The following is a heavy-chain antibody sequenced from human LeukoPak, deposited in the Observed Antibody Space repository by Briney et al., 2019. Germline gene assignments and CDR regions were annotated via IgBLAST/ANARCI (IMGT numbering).Heavy chain of an antibody. J-gene: IGHJ3*02. Sequence: NASETLSLTCTVSGGSISSSSYYWGWIRQPPGKGLEWIGSIYYGGSTYYNPSLKSRVTISVDTSKNQFSLKLSSVTAADTAVYYCARHVLGVMITFGGVIAPDAFDIWGQGTMVTVSS. CDR1: GGSISSSSYY. CDR3: ARHVLGVMITFGGVIAPDAFDI. V-gene: IGHV4-39*01. CDR2: IYYGGST. D-gene: IGHD3-16*02.